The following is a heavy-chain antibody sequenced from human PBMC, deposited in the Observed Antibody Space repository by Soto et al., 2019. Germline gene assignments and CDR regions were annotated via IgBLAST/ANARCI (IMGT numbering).Heavy chain of an antibody. CDR2: ISVYNGNT. J-gene: IGHJ4*02. CDR3: ARSGSSWNLREFDY. CDR1: DYTFTSYG. V-gene: IGHV1-18*01. Sequence: QVQLVQSGAEVKKPGASVKVSCKASDYTFTSYGIIWVRQAPGQGLEWIGWISVYNGNTNYAQKFRGRVTMTTDISTTTAYMEMRSLRSDDTAVYYCARSGSSWNLREFDYWGQGILVTVSS. D-gene: IGHD6-13*01.